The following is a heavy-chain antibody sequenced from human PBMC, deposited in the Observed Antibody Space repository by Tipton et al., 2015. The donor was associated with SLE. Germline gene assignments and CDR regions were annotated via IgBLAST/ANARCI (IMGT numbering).Heavy chain of an antibody. V-gene: IGHV4-38-2*02. CDR2: IYHSGST. CDR1: GYSISSGYY. D-gene: IGHD2-15*01. J-gene: IGHJ3*02. CDR3: ARAEGSWDAFDI. Sequence: TLSLTCTVSGYSISSGYYWGWIRQPPGKGLEWIGSIYHSGSTYYNPSLKSRVTISLDTSKNQFSLKLSSVTAAGTAVYYCARAEGSWDAFDIWGQGTLVTVSS.